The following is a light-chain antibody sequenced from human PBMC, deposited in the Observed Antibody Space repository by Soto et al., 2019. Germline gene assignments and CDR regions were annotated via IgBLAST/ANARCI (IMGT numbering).Light chain of an antibody. CDR2: GAS. J-gene: IGKJ2*01. Sequence: EIVMTQSPATLSVSPGDRATLSCRASQSASNNVAWYHQKPGQAPRLLIFGASTRASGLPARFSGSGSVTDFTLTISSLQSEDFGVYYCQQYNYWPPFTFGQGTKLEIK. V-gene: IGKV3-15*01. CDR1: QSASNN. CDR3: QQYNYWPPFT.